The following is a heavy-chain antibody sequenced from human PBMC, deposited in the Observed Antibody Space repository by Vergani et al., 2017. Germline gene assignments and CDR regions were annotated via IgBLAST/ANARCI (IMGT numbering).Heavy chain of an antibody. D-gene: IGHD2-21*02. Sequence: QVQLVQSGAEVKKPGASVKVSCKASGYTFTSYGMHWVRQAPGKGLEWVAFIRYDGSNKYYADSVKGRFTISRDNSKNTLYLQMNSLRAEDTAVYYCAKDLSSYCGGDCYSIYWGQGTLVTVSS. CDR3: AKDLSSYCGGDCYSIY. J-gene: IGHJ4*02. CDR2: IRYDGSNK. CDR1: GYTFTSYG. V-gene: IGHV3-30*02.